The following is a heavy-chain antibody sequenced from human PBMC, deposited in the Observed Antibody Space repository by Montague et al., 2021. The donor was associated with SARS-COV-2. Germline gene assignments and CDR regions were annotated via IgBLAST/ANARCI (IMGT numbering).Heavy chain of an antibody. CDR3: ARGDFDSSGLVWIDP. CDR1: GDSVSSGAYY. Sequence: SETLSLTCTVSGDSVSSGAYYWSWIRQPPGRGLEWIAYIYYSGNTYTKYNPSLESRVSITVDTAKNQFSLKLTSGGAADTAVYYCARGDFDSSGLVWIDPWGQGTLVIVSS. CDR2: IYYSGNTYT. J-gene: IGHJ5*02. V-gene: IGHV4-61*08. D-gene: IGHD3-22*01.